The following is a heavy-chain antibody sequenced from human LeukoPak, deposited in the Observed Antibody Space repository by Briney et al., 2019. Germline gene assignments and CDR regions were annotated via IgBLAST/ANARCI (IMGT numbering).Heavy chain of an antibody. D-gene: IGHD2-2*01. CDR1: GFTFSNYW. Sequence: GGSLRLSCAASGFTFSNYWMTWVRQAPGKGLEWVANIKQDESEKYYVDSVKGRFTISRDNAKNSLYLQMNSLGAEDTAVYYCARFVVLPAAPGGWFDPWGQGTLVTVSS. V-gene: IGHV3-7*01. CDR3: ARFVVLPAAPGGWFDP. CDR2: IKQDESEK. J-gene: IGHJ5*02.